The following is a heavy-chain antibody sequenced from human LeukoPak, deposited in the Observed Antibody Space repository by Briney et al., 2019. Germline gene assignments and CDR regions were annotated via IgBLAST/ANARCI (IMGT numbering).Heavy chain of an antibody. J-gene: IGHJ6*02. CDR3: IEARHKYLATVWTGPYYGLDV. Sequence: GGSLRLSCAASGLSFSNHDLHWVRQVSGKGLEWVSAIGATGATSYAGSVRGRFTISRENAKNSLYLQMNNLRAEDTAVYYCIEARHKYLATVWTGPYYGLDVWGQGTTVTVSS. CDR1: GLSFSNHD. D-gene: IGHD2/OR15-2a*01. CDR2: IGATGAT. V-gene: IGHV3-13*01.